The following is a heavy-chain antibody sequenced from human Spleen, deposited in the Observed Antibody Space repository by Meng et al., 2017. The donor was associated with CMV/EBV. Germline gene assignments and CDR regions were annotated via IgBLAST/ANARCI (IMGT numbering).Heavy chain of an antibody. CDR2: IYPGDSDT. V-gene: IGHV5-51*01. D-gene: IGHD2-2*01. CDR1: GYSFTSYW. CDR3: ARGAYCSSTSCPFDY. J-gene: IGHJ4*02. Sequence: KVSCKGSGYSFTSYWIGWVRQMPGKGLEWMGIIYPGDSDTRYSPSFQGQVTISADKSISTAYLQWSSLKASDTAMYYCARGAYCSSTSCPFDYWGQGTLVTVSS.